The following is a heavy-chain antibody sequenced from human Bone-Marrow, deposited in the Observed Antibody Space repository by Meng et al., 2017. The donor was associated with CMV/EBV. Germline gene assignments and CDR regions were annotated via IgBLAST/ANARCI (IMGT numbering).Heavy chain of an antibody. CDR1: GFTFSSYW. V-gene: IGHV3-74*01. CDR2: INSDGSST. Sequence: GGSLRLSCAASGFTFSSYWMHWVRQAPGKGLVWVSRINSDGSSTSYADSVKGRFTISRDNAKNSLYLQMNSLRAEDTAVYYCASHIVVPAAFPLFDIWGQGTIVTVSS. CDR3: ASHIVVPAAFPLFDI. J-gene: IGHJ3*02. D-gene: IGHD2-2*01.